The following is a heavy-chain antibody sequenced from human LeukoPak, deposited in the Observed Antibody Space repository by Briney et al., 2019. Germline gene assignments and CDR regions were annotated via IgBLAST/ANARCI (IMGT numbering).Heavy chain of an antibody. J-gene: IGHJ4*02. V-gene: IGHV1-46*01. CDR3: ARDQEGFDY. CDR2: IYPRDGST. CDR1: GYTFTSYG. Sequence: ASVKVSCKASGYTFTSYGISWVRQAPGQGLEWMGMIYPRDGSTSYAQKFQGRVTVTRDTSTSTVHMELSGLRSEDTAVYYCARDQEGFDYWGQGTLVTVSS.